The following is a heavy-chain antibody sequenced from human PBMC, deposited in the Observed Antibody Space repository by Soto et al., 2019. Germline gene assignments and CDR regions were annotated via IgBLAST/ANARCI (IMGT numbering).Heavy chain of an antibody. CDR2: IYYSGST. Sequence: PSETLSLTCTVSGGSVSSGSYYWSWIRQPPGKGLEWIGYIYYSGSTNYNPSLKSRVTISVDTSKNQFSLKLSSVTAADTAVYYCARDDEYCSGGSCYSGAFDIWGQGTMVTVSS. CDR1: GGSVSSGSYY. V-gene: IGHV4-61*01. D-gene: IGHD2-15*01. CDR3: ARDDEYCSGGSCYSGAFDI. J-gene: IGHJ3*02.